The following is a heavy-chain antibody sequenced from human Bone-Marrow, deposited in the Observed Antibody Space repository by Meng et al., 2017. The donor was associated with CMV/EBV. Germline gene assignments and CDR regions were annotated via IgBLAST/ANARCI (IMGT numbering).Heavy chain of an antibody. J-gene: IGHJ6*02. Sequence: GESLKISCTASGFIFGDYVMRWVRQAPGKGLEWVGLIRSRPYGGTTEYAASVKGRFTISRDDFKSSAYLEVNSLRTEDTVVYYCTREPTSASRWNAYNYYGMDVWGQGTTVTFYS. D-gene: IGHD6-13*01. CDR1: GFIFGDYV. CDR2: IRSRPYGGTT. V-gene: IGHV3-49*04. CDR3: TREPTSASRWNAYNYYGMDV.